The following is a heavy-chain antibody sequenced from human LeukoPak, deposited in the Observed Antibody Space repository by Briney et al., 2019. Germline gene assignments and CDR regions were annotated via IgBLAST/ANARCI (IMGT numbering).Heavy chain of an antibody. CDR1: GFTFSSYA. CDR2: LSVSGGTT. Sequence: GGSLRLSCAASGFTFSSYAMIWVRRAPGKGLEWVSALSVSGGTTYYADSVKGRFTISRDNSKNTLYLQMNGLRAEDTAVYYCAKQRHSNGWYYFDYWGQGTLVTVSS. J-gene: IGHJ4*02. CDR3: AKQRHSNGWYYFDY. V-gene: IGHV3-23*01. D-gene: IGHD6-19*01.